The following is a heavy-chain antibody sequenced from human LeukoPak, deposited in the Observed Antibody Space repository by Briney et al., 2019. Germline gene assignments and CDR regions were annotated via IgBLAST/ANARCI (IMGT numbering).Heavy chain of an antibody. CDR3: ARDPRWYYDFWSGYLDY. CDR1: GFTVSSNY. CDR2: IWYDGSNK. Sequence: GGSLRLSCAASGFTVSSNYMSWVRQAPGKGLEWVAVIWYDGSNKYYADSVKGRFTISRDNSKNTLYLQMNSLRAEDTAVYYCARDPRWYYDFWSGYLDYWGQGTLVTVSS. D-gene: IGHD3-3*01. J-gene: IGHJ4*02. V-gene: IGHV3-33*08.